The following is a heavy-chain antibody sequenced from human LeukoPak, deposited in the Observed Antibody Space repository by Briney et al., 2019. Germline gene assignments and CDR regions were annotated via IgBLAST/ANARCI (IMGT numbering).Heavy chain of an antibody. CDR1: GGSINSNF. V-gene: IGHV4-59*01. D-gene: IGHD1-7*01. CDR3: ASVKELRKQIYFGR. Sequence: PSETLSHTCTVSGGSINSNFWSCIRHPPEGGLEWIGYVYYSVNTNYNLSLKSRVTISLDTTKNQFSLKLSSVTAADTAVYFCASVKELRKQIYFGRWGQGTLVTVSS. CDR2: VYYSVNT. J-gene: IGHJ4*02.